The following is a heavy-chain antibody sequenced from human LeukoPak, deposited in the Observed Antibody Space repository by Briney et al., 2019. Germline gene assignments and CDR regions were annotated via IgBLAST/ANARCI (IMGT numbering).Heavy chain of an antibody. CDR3: ARVVGQQLIPDAFDI. D-gene: IGHD6-13*01. V-gene: IGHV1-69*01. J-gene: IGHJ3*02. CDR2: IIPIFGTA. CDR1: GGTFSSYA. Sequence: SVKVSCKASGGTFSSYAISWVRQAPGQGLEWMGGIIPIFGTANYAQRFQGRVTITADESTSTAYMELSSLRSEDTAVYYCARVVGQQLIPDAFDIWGQGTMVTVSS.